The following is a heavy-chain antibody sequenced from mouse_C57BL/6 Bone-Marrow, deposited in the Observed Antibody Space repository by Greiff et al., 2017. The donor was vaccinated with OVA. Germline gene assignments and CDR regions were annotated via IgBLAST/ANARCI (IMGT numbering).Heavy chain of an antibody. J-gene: IGHJ2*01. CDR2: IDPEDGDT. D-gene: IGHD1-1*01. CDR1: GFNIKDYY. V-gene: IGHV14-1*01. CDR3: TTLYYYGSSYGY. Sequence: EVQLQQSGAELVRPGASVKLSCTASGFNIKDYYMHWVKQRPEQGLEWIGRIDPEDGDTEYAPKFQGKATMTADTSSNTAYLQLSSLTSEDAAVDYCTTLYYYGSSYGYWGQGTTLTVSS.